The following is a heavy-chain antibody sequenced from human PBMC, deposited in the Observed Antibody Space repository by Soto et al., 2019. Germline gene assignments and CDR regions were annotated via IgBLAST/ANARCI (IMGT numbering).Heavy chain of an antibody. CDR1: GYTFTSYY. CDR3: ATHFYDSSGYYQALDY. D-gene: IGHD3-22*01. V-gene: IGHV1-46*01. CDR2: INPSGGST. J-gene: IGHJ4*02. Sequence: GASVKVSWKASGYTFTSYYIHWVRQAPGQGLEWMGIINPSGGSTSYAQKFQGRVTMTRDTSTSTVYMELSSLRSEDTAVYYCATHFYDSSGYYQALDYWGQGTLVTVSS.